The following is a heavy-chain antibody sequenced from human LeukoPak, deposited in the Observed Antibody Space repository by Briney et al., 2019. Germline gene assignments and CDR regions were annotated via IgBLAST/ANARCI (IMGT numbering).Heavy chain of an antibody. CDR1: GFTFSSYA. CDR2: ISGSGGST. D-gene: IGHD4-23*01. Sequence: SGASLRLSCAASGFTFSSYAMSWVRQAPGKGLEWVSAISGSGGSTYYADSVKGRFTIFRDNSKNTLYLQMNSLRAEDTAVYYCAKDSFYGNSVYWGQGTLVTVSS. J-gene: IGHJ4*02. V-gene: IGHV3-23*01. CDR3: AKDSFYGNSVY.